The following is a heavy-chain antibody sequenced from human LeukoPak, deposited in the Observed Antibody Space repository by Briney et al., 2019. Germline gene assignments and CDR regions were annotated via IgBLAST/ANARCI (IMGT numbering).Heavy chain of an antibody. CDR3: AREGIGYYYDSSGTHLDY. CDR2: IKQDGSEK. Sequence: GGSLRLSCAASGFTFSSYWMSWVRQAPGKGLEWVANIKQDGSEKYYVDSVKGRFTISRDNAKNSLYLQMNSLRAEDTAVYYCAREGIGYYYDSSGTHLDYWGQGTLVTVSS. D-gene: IGHD3-22*01. V-gene: IGHV3-7*01. J-gene: IGHJ4*02. CDR1: GFTFSSYW.